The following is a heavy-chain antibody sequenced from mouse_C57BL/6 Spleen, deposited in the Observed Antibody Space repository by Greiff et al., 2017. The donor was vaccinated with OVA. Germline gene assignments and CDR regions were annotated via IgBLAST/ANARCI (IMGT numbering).Heavy chain of an antibody. CDR1: GYTFTSYW. Sequence: QVQLQQPGTELVKPGASVKLSCKASGYTFTSYWMHWVKQRPGQGLEWIGNINPSNGGTNYNEKFKSKATLTVDKSSSTAYMQLSSLISEDSAVYYCARSFYGSSHYWYFDVWGTGTTVTVSS. CDR2: INPSNGGT. J-gene: IGHJ1*03. V-gene: IGHV1-53*01. D-gene: IGHD1-1*01. CDR3: ARSFYGSSHYWYFDV.